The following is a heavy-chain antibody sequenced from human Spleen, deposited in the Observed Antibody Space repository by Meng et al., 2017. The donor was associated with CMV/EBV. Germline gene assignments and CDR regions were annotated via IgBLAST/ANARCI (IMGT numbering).Heavy chain of an antibody. CDR3: ARLGREGYDF. CDR1: GFTFSSYT. D-gene: IGHD3-3*01. V-gene: IGHV3-48*04. Sequence: GESLKISCVASGFTFSSYTMNWVRQAPGKGLEWVSYISSSSSTIYYADSVKGRFTISRDNAKNSLYLQMNSLRAEDTAVYYCARLGREGYDFWGQGTLVTVSS. J-gene: IGHJ4*02. CDR2: ISSSSSTI.